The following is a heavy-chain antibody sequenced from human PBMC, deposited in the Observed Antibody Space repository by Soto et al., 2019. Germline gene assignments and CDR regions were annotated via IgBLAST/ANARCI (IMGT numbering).Heavy chain of an antibody. J-gene: IGHJ4*02. CDR3: ARNPVGLNGDK. Sequence: QVQLVQSGAEVKKPGASVTVSCKTSGYTFSNYYIYWVRQAPGQGLEWVAVINPSGGSTVYAQKFQGRVTVTGDTSTSTVYMELSSLMSEDTAVYFCARNPVGLNGDKWGQGPLVTVSS. V-gene: IGHV1-46*01. CDR2: INPSGGST. CDR1: GYTFSNYY. D-gene: IGHD1-26*01.